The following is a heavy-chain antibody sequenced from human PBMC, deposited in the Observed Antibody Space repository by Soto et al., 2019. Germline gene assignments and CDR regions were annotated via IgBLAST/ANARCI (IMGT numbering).Heavy chain of an antibody. D-gene: IGHD2-8*01. CDR3: ARDHLDKRRTKDYYYGMDV. J-gene: IGHJ6*02. CDR2: IFYPGNT. V-gene: IGHV4-38-2*02. CDR1: GYSITSGYY. Sequence: PSETLSLTCTVSGYSITSGYYWGWIRQSPGKGLEWIGNIFYPGNTFYNPSLKSRVTISVDTSKNQFSLDLRSVTAADTAVYFCARDHLDKRRTKDYYYGMDVWGQGTTVTVSS.